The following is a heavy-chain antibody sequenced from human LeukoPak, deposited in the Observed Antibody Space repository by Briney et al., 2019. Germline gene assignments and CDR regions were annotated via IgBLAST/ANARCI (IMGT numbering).Heavy chain of an antibody. CDR3: VRDLILVDTPGDDFDY. V-gene: IGHV3-74*01. J-gene: IGHJ4*02. CDR1: GFTFSNYW. D-gene: IGHD4-23*01. Sequence: GGSLRLSSAASGFTFSNYWMHWVRQVPGKGMVWVSRINVDGSVKSYADSVKGRFTISTDNAKNTVSLQMNSLRAEDTAVYYCVRDLILVDTPGDDFDYWGQGALVTVSS. CDR2: INVDGSVK.